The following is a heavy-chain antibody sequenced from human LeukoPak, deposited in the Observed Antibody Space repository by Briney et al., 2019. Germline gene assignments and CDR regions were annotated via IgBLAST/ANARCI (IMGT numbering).Heavy chain of an antibody. D-gene: IGHD2/OR15-2a*01. J-gene: IGHJ4*02. Sequence: SETLSLTCAVSGYSISSGYYWGWIRQPPGKGLEWIGSIYHSGSTYYNPSLKSRVTISVDTSKNQFSLKMSSVTAADTAVYYWARHEGQEALSGFDYWGQGTLVTVSS. CDR3: ARHEGQEALSGFDY. V-gene: IGHV4-38-2*01. CDR2: IYHSGST. CDR1: GYSISSGYY.